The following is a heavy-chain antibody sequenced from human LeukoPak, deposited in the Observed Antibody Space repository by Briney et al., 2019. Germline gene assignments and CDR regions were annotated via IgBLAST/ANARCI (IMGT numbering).Heavy chain of an antibody. D-gene: IGHD3-16*01. CDR1: GYSISSSIW. CDR3: ARNPRGGIGYFDP. J-gene: IGHJ5*02. V-gene: IGHV4-28*05. CDR2: VYHSGSI. Sequence: PSETLSLTCAVSGYSISSSIWWGWIRQPPGKGLEWIGYVYHSGSIYYNPSLKSRVTMSVDTSKNQFSLRLNSVTAMDTAVYYCARNPRGGIGYFDPWGQGTLVTVSS.